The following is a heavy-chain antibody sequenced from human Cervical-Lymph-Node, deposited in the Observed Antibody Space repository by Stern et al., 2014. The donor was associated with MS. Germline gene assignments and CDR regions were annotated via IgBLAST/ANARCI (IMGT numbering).Heavy chain of an antibody. D-gene: IGHD3-16*02. V-gene: IGHV3-9*01. CDR3: AKTLGRSYHDPFDM. Sequence: EVQLVESGGGLVQPGRSLRLSCVASGFTFDDYAMHWVRQAPGKGLEGVSGISWNGGSRNSADSGKYRVTISRDNAKNSLYLQMSSLRPEDTAFYYCAKTLGRSYHDPFDMWGQGTMVIVSS. CDR1: GFTFDDYA. J-gene: IGHJ3*02. CDR2: ISWNGGSR.